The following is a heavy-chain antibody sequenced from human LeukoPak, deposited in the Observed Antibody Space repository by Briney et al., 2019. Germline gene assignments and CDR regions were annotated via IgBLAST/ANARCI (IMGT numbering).Heavy chain of an antibody. V-gene: IGHV4-34*01. CDR1: GGSFSGYY. Sequence: SSETLSLTCAVYGGSFSGYYWSWIRQPPGKGLEWIGEINHSGSTNYNPSLKSRVNISVDTSKNKFSLKLSSVTAADTAVYYCARGPFTYDFWGGYHKKNWFDPWGQGTLVTVSS. J-gene: IGHJ5*02. CDR2: INHSGST. D-gene: IGHD3-3*01. CDR3: ARGPFTYDFWGGYHKKNWFDP.